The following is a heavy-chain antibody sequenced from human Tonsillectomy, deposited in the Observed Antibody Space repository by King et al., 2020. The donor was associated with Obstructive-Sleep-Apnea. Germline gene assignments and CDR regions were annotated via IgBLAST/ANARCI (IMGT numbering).Heavy chain of an antibody. Sequence: VQLVESGGGVVQPGGSLRLSCAASGFTFSSYGMHWVRQAPGKGLEWVAFIRYDGGNKYYADSVKGRFTISRDNSKNTLYLQMNSLRAEDTAVYYCAKDDYYGSGSSEYFQHWGQGTLVTVSS. J-gene: IGHJ1*01. V-gene: IGHV3-30*02. CDR3: AKDDYYGSGSSEYFQH. CDR1: GFTFSSYG. D-gene: IGHD3-10*01. CDR2: IRYDGGNK.